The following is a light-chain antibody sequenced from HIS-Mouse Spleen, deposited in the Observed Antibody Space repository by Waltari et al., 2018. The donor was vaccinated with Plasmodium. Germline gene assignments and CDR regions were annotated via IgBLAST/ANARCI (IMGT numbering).Light chain of an antibody. CDR1: SSDVGGYTY. J-gene: IGLJ3*02. Sequence: QSALTQPASVSGSPGQSITISCTGHSSDVGGYTYVSWYQQHPGKAHKLMIYDVSNRPSGVSNRFSGSKSGNTASLTISGLQAEDEADYYCSSYTSSSTWVFGGGTKLTVL. V-gene: IGLV2-14*03. CDR2: DVS. CDR3: SSYTSSSTWV.